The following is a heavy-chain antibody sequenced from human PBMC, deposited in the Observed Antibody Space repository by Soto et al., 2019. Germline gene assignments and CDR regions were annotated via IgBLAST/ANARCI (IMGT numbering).Heavy chain of an antibody. V-gene: IGHV4-31*03. Sequence: SETLSLTCTVSGGSISSGGYYWSWIRQHPGKGLEWIGYIYYSGSTYYNPSLKSRVTISVDTSKNQFSLKLSSVTAADTAVYYCARAQDYKGSRSDEYFQHWGQGTLVTVSS. CDR1: GGSISSGGYY. D-gene: IGHD3-10*01. CDR2: IYYSGST. J-gene: IGHJ1*01. CDR3: ARAQDYKGSRSDEYFQH.